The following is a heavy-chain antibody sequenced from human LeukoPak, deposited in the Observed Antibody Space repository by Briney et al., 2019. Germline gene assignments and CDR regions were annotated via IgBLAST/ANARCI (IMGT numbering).Heavy chain of an antibody. CDR3: ARGRCSGGSCYSRYGMDV. Sequence: ASVKVSCKASGYTFTGYYMHWVRQAPGQGLEWMGWINHNSGGTNYAQKFQGRVTMTRDTSISTAYMELSRLRSDDTAVYYCARGRCSGGSCYSRYGMDVWGQGTTVTVSS. J-gene: IGHJ6*02. D-gene: IGHD2-15*01. V-gene: IGHV1-2*02. CDR2: INHNSGGT. CDR1: GYTFTGYY.